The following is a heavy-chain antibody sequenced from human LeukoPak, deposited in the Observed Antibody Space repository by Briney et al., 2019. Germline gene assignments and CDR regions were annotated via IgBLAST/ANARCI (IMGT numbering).Heavy chain of an antibody. CDR3: ARVSNWFDP. J-gene: IGHJ5*02. V-gene: IGHV4-34*01. D-gene: IGHD4-11*01. CDR1: GGSFSGYY. CDR2: IDHSGST. Sequence: PSETLSLTCAVYGGSFSGYYWNWIRQPPGKGPGWIGEIDHSGSTNYNPSLKSRVTISVDTSKNEFSLKLSSVTAADTAVYYCARVSNWFDPWGQGTLVTVSS.